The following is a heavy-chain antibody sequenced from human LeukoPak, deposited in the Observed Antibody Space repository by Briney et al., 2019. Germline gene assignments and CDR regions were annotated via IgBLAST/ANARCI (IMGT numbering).Heavy chain of an antibody. CDR1: GGSFSSYY. CDR3: ARSVEGYCRGGSCYYYSYYMDV. D-gene: IGHD2-15*01. J-gene: IGHJ6*03. V-gene: IGHV4-59*01. Sequence: SETLSLTCAVYGGSFSSYYWSWIRQPPGKGLEWIGYIYYSGSTNYNPSLKSRVTISVDTSKTQFSLKLSSVTAADTAVYYCARSVEGYCRGGSCYYYSYYMDVWGKGTTVTVSS. CDR2: IYYSGST.